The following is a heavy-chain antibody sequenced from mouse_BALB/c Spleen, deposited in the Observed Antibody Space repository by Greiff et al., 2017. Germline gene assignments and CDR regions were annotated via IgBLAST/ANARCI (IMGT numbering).Heavy chain of an antibody. V-gene: IGHV1S29*02. CDR3: ARLVFYAMDY. D-gene: IGHD2-10*02. J-gene: IGHJ4*01. CDR2: IYPYNGGT. CDR1: GYTFTDYN. Sequence: EVQLQQSGPELVKPGASVKISCKASGYTFTDYNMHWVKQSHGKSLEWIGYIYPYNGGTGYNQKFKSKATLTVDNSSSTAYMELRSLTSEDSAVYYWARLVFYAMDYWGQGTSVTVSS.